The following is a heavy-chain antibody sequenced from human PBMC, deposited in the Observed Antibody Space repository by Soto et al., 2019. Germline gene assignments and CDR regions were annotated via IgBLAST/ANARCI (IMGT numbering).Heavy chain of an antibody. J-gene: IGHJ3*02. D-gene: IGHD2-15*01. CDR2: ISAYNGNT. CDR1: GYTFGTSG. Sequence: QVQLVQSGAAMKKPGASVRVSCKTSGYTFGTSGFPWVRQAPGQGLEWMGWISAYNGNTYYRERLQGRVTMTTDTSTSKAYMELRSLKSDDTAVYFCARDDLLVVSSALDIWGQGTMVTVSS. CDR3: ARDDLLVVSSALDI. V-gene: IGHV1-18*01.